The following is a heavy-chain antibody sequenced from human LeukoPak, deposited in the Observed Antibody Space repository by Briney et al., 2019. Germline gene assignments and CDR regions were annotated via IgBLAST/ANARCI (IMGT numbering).Heavy chain of an antibody. J-gene: IGHJ6*04. CDR2: ISSSGSTI. V-gene: IGHV3-48*03. CDR3: ARERRLYGSGMVHYGMDV. D-gene: IGHD3-10*01. Sequence: GGSLRLSCAASGFTFSSYEMNWVRQAPGKGLEWVSYISSSGSTIYYADSVKGRFTISRDNAKNSLYLQMNSLRAEDTAVYCCARERRLYGSGMVHYGMDVWGKGTTVTVSS. CDR1: GFTFSSYE.